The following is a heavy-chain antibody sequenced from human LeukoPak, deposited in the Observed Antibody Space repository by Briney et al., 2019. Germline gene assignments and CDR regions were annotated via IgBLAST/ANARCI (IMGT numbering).Heavy chain of an antibody. J-gene: IGHJ6*02. V-gene: IGHV3-23*01. Sequence: GGSLRLSCAASGFTFSSYDMHWVRQVTGEGLEWVSAISGSGGSTYYADSVKGRFTISRDNSKNTLYLQMNSLRAEDTAVYYCARSPSVQLWLGSYGMDVWGQGTTVTVSS. D-gene: IGHD5-18*01. CDR3: ARSPSVQLWLGSYGMDV. CDR2: ISGSGGST. CDR1: GFTFSSYD.